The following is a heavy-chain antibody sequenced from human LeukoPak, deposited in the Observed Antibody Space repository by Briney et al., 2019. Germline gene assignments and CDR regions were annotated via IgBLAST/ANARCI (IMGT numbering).Heavy chain of an antibody. D-gene: IGHD3-3*01. Sequence: GGSLRLSCAASGFTFSSYAMSWVRQAPGKGLEWVSAISGSGGSTYYADSVKGRFTISRDNSKNTLYLQMNSLRAEDTAVYYCAKAVDFWSGQNWFDPWGQGTLVTVSS. CDR1: GFTFSSYA. J-gene: IGHJ5*02. V-gene: IGHV3-23*01. CDR3: AKAVDFWSGQNWFDP. CDR2: ISGSGGST.